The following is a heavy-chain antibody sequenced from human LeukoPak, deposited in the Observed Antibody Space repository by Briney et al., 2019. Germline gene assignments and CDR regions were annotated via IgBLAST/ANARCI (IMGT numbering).Heavy chain of an antibody. J-gene: IGHJ6*02. CDR2: IYPGDSDT. D-gene: IGHD6-19*01. CDR3: ARQPQWLVRRASYYYYYGMDV. CDR1: GYSFTSYW. Sequence: GESLKISCKGSGYSFTSYWIGWVRQMPGKGLEWMGIIYPGDSDTRYSPSFQGQVTISADKSISTAYLQWSSLKAPDTAMYYCARQPQWLVRRASYYYYYGMDVWGQGTTVTVSS. V-gene: IGHV5-51*01.